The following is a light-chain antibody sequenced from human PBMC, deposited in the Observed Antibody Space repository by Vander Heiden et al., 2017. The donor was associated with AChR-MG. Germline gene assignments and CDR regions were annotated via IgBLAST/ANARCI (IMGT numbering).Light chain of an antibody. CDR3: QQDGGSLYT. V-gene: IGKV3-20*01. CDR1: QTIDSAY. J-gene: IGKJ2*01. Sequence: EIVLTQSPGTLSLSPGERVTLSCRASQTIDSAYLAWYQQKPGQAPRLLIHGVSSRATGIPDRFSGSGSGTDFTLTISRLEPEDFALYFCQQDGGSLYTFGQGTKLEI. CDR2: GVS.